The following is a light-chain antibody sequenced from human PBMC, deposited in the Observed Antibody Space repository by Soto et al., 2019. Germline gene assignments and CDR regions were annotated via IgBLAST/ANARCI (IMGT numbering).Light chain of an antibody. J-gene: IGKJ1*01. Sequence: AIQMTQSPSSLSASVGDRVTITCRASEDIRDELAWYQQKPGKAPNLLIYAASTLQSGVPSRFSGSGSGTDFTLTISSLQPEDCATYYCLQDYNYPRTFNQGTKVEIK. V-gene: IGKV1-6*02. CDR2: AAS. CDR3: LQDYNYPRT. CDR1: EDIRDE.